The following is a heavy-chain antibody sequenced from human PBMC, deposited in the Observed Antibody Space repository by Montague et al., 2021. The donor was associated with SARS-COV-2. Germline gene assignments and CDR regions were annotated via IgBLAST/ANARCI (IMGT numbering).Heavy chain of an antibody. CDR3: ARESGFGDHGNAFDI. V-gene: IGHV3-33*01. CDR1: GFTFTSYG. J-gene: IGHJ3*02. Sequence: SLRLSCAASGFTFTSYGIHWVRQAPGKGLEWAAVIWYDGSNKYYADSVKGRFTISRDNSKNTLYLQMNSLRAEDTAVYYCARESGFGDHGNAFDIWGQGTMVTVSS. D-gene: IGHD4-17*01. CDR2: IWYDGSNK.